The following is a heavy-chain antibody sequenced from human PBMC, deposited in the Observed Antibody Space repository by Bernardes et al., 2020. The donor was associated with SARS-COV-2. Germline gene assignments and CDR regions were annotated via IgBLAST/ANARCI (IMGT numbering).Heavy chain of an antibody. CDR3: AKDGYGRLYFFDY. CDR1: GYTFSDYY. J-gene: IGHJ4*02. V-gene: IGHV1-2*02. D-gene: IGHD2-8*01. Sequence: ASVKVSCKASGYTFSDYYMHWLRQAPGQGLEWMGCINPNTGDTRFAQTFQGRVTMTRDTSIRTFYMHLSSLRSDDTAVYYCAKDGYGRLYFFDYWGQGTLVTVSS. CDR2: INPNTGDT.